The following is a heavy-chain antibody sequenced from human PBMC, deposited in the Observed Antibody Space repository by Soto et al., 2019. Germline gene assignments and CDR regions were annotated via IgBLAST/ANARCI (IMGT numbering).Heavy chain of an antibody. CDR1: GFARRAYE. CDR2: ISSGAFTI. V-gene: IGHV3-48*03. Sequence: PGGALRLSCICSGFARRAYEMNSVPQAPGKGLAWVEYISSGAFTISYADSVRGRFSVSSDNAKNSLYLQMNSLRDEDAAVYYWARAASIYRVHYYGMHGRGQVTTVTIAS. D-gene: IGHD3-10*01. CDR3: ARAASIYRVHYYGMHG. J-gene: IGHJ6*02.